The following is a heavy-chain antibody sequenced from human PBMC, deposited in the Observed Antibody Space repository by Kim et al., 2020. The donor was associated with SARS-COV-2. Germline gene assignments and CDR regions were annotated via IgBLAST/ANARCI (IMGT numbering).Heavy chain of an antibody. V-gene: IGHV3-48*03. J-gene: IGHJ4*02. CDR1: GFTFSDYE. Sequence: GGSLRLSCVASGFTFSDYEMNWVRQAPGKGLEWVSYISGSGSTIYYADSLKGRFTISRDNAKKSLYLQMNGLRAEDSAVYYCARDPSRGSWPDGIDYWGQGTLVTVSS. CDR3: ARDPSRGSWPDGIDY. CDR2: ISGSGSTI. D-gene: IGHD1-1*01.